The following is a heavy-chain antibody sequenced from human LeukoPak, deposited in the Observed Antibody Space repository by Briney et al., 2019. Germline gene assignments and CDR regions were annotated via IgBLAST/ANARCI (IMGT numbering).Heavy chain of an antibody. J-gene: IGHJ4*02. Sequence: SETLSLTCAVSGFSISSSYWWGWVRQPPGKGLEWIGYIHYSEGTYYNPSLKSRVTMSVDTSKNQFSLKLSSVTAADTAVYYCARDNDFFDYWGQGTLVTVSS. CDR1: GFSISSSYW. V-gene: IGHV4-28*03. CDR3: ARDNDFFDY. CDR2: IHYSEGT.